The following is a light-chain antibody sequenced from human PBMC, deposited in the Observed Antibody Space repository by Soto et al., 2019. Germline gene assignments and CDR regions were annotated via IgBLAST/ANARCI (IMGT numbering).Light chain of an antibody. Sequence: DIQVTQSPSSLSASVGDRVTITCRASQSISTYLNWYQQKPGKAPKVLIYAASSLQSGVPSRFSGSGSGTDFTLTISSLQPEDFATYYCQQSYSRTFGQGTKVDIK. CDR2: AAS. CDR1: QSISTY. J-gene: IGKJ1*01. CDR3: QQSYSRT. V-gene: IGKV1-39*01.